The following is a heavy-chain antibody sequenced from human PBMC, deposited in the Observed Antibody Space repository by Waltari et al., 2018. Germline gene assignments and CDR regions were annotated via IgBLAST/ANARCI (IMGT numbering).Heavy chain of an antibody. CDR3: AKDRGYLYY. CDR2: IRYDGSNK. J-gene: IGHJ4*02. Sequence: QVQLVESGGGVVQPGGSLRLSCAASGFTFSSYGMHWVRQAPGKGLEWVTFIRYDGSNKYYADAVKGRFTISRDNSKNTLYLQMNSRRSEDTAVYYCAKDRGYLYYWGQGTLVTVSS. V-gene: IGHV3-30*02. CDR1: GFTFSSYG.